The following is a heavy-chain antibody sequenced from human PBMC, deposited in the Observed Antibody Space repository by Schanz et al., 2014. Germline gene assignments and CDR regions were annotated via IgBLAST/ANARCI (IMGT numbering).Heavy chain of an antibody. J-gene: IGHJ4*02. V-gene: IGHV3-30*19. D-gene: IGHD5-12*01. CDR3: ASPSGYSDYGTYFDF. CDR1: GFTFSNYG. Sequence: QVQLVESGGGVVQPGRSLRLSCAASGFTFSNYGMHWVRQAPGKGLEWVALISNDGSIKYYADSVEGRFTISRDNSRNTLYLQMNSLRTEDTAVYYCASPSGYSDYGTYFDFWGQGTLVTVSS. CDR2: ISNDGSIK.